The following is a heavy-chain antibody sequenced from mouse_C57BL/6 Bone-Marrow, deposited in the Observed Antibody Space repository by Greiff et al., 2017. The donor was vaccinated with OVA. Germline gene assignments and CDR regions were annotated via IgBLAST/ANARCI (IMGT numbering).Heavy chain of an antibody. CDR2: IYPRSGNT. J-gene: IGHJ3*01. D-gene: IGHD4-1*01. CDR1: GYTFTSYG. Sequence: QVQLQQSGAELARPGASVKLSCKASGYTFTSYGISWVKQRTGQGLEWIGEIYPRSGNTYYNEKFKGKATLTADKSSSTAYMELRSLPSEDSAVYFCARGWDVACAYWGQGTLVTVSA. CDR3: ARGWDVACAY. V-gene: IGHV1-81*01.